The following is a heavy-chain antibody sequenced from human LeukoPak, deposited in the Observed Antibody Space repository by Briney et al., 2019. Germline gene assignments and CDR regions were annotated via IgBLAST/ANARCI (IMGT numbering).Heavy chain of an antibody. CDR2: IYTSGST. J-gene: IGHJ3*02. D-gene: IGHD2-21*02. Sequence: SETLSLTCTVSGGSISSYYWSWIRQPAGKGLEWIGRIYTSGSTNYNPSLKSRVTMSVDTSKKQFSLKLNSLTAADTAVYYCARELTEYCGGDCYSDAFDIWGQGTMVTVSS. CDR3: ARELTEYCGGDCYSDAFDI. V-gene: IGHV4-4*07. CDR1: GGSISSYY.